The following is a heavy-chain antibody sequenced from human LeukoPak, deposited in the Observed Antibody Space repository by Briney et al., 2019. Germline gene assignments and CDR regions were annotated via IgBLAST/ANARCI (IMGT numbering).Heavy chain of an antibody. J-gene: IGHJ4*02. D-gene: IGHD2-15*01. CDR1: GYTFSEYY. CDR3: ARDGLVVAGTFFDY. Sequence: GGSLRLSCAASGYTFSEYYISWLRQAPGKGLEWVSHISSSGSTIYYADSVKGRFTISRDNAKNSLYLQMSSLRDEDTAVYYCARDGLVVAGTFFDYWGQGTLVTVSS. V-gene: IGHV3-11*01. CDR2: ISSSGSTI.